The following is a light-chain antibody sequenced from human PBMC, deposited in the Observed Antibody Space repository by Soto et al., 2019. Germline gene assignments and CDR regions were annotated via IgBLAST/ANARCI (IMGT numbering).Light chain of an antibody. Sequence: DIQMTQSPSTLSASVGDRVTITCRASQTISSWLAWYQQKPGKAPKLLIYKASTLESGVPSRFSGSGSGTEFTLTISSLQTDEFGNYDCQQYHSYSTFGQGTKVEI. CDR3: QQYHSYST. V-gene: IGKV1-5*03. CDR2: KAS. CDR1: QTISSW. J-gene: IGKJ1*01.